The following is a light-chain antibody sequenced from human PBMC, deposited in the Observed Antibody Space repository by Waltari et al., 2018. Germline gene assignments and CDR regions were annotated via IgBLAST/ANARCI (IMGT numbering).Light chain of an antibody. CDR1: QSIGSY. CDR2: DTS. V-gene: IGKV3-11*01. CDR3: QLRGSWPKT. J-gene: IGKJ1*01. Sequence: DIVLTQSPATLSLSPGERATLSCWASQSIGSYLALYQHKPGQTPRLLIYDTSNRATGVPTRFSGSRSGTDFTLTISSLEPEDFAVYYCQLRGSWPKTFGPGTRVEIK.